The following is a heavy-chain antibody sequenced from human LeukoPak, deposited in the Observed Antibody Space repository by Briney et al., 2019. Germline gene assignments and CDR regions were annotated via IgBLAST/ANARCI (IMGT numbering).Heavy chain of an antibody. Sequence: SETLPLTCAVYGGSFSGYYGSWIRQPPGKGLEWIGEINHSGSTNYNPSLKSRVTISVDTSKNQFSLKLSSVTAADTAVYYCARRGYYGSGRGRFDYWGQGTLVTVSS. D-gene: IGHD3-10*01. V-gene: IGHV4-34*01. CDR3: ARRGYYGSGRGRFDY. CDR1: GGSFSGYY. J-gene: IGHJ4*02. CDR2: INHSGST.